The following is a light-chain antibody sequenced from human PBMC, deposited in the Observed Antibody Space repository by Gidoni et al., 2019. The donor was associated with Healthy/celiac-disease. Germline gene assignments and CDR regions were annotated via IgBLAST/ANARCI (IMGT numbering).Light chain of an antibody. CDR3: QQCYSYPLT. CDR1: QCISSY. Sequence: AIRMTQSPSSFSASTGDRVTITCRASQCISSYLVWYQHKPGKAPKLLIYAASTLQSGVPSRFSGSGSGTDFTLTISCLQSEDFATYYCQQCYSYPLTFGGGTKLEIK. V-gene: IGKV1-8*01. J-gene: IGKJ4*01. CDR2: AAS.